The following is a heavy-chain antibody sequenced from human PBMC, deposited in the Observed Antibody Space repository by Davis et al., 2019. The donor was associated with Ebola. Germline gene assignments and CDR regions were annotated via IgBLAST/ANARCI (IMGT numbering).Heavy chain of an antibody. CDR1: GFTFTSYA. V-gene: IGHV3-30*04. CDR3: VRDSYRNGKCYGWDV. Sequence: GESLKISCAASGFTFTSYAMPWVCHASGKGLECVAAVSYDGSNKYYADSVKGRFTISRDNSKNTLYLQMNSLRAEDTAVYYCVRDSYRNGKCYGWDVWGKGATVIVSS. J-gene: IGHJ6*04. CDR2: VSYDGSNK.